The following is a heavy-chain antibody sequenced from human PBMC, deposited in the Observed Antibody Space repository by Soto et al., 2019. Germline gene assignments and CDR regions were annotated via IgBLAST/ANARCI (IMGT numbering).Heavy chain of an antibody. J-gene: IGHJ6*02. D-gene: IGHD2-21*02. Sequence: SVKVSCKASGGTFSSYAISWVRQAPGQGLEWMGGIIPIFGTANYAQKFQGRVTITADESTSTAYMELSSLRSEDTAVYYCARRGYCGGDCYSGLLYGMDFWGQGTSVTVS. V-gene: IGHV1-69*13. CDR1: GGTFSSYA. CDR3: ARRGYCGGDCYSGLLYGMDF. CDR2: IIPIFGTA.